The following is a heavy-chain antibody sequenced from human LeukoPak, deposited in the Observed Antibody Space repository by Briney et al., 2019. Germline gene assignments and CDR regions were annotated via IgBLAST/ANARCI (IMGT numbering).Heavy chain of an antibody. V-gene: IGHV4-59*01. CDR2: IYYSGST. D-gene: IGHD3-22*01. Sequence: PSETLSLTCTVSGGSMSSYYWSWIRQPPGKGLEWIGYIYYSGSTNYNPSLKSRVTISVDTSKNQFSLKLSSVTAADTAVYYCARKDSSGILDYWGQGTLVTVSS. J-gene: IGHJ4*02. CDR3: ARKDSSGILDY. CDR1: GGSMSSYY.